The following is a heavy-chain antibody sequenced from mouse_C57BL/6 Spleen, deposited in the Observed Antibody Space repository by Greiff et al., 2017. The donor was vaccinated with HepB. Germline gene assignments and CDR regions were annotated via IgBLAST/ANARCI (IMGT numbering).Heavy chain of an antibody. Sequence: EVQVVESGEGLVKPGGSLKLSCAASGFTFSSYAMSWDRQTPEKRLEWVAYISSGGDYIYYADTVKGRFTISRDNARNTLYLQMSSLKSEDTAMYYCTRADGYYEWFAYWGQGTLVTVSA. CDR2: ISSGGDYI. V-gene: IGHV5-9-1*02. CDR1: GFTFSSYA. D-gene: IGHD2-3*01. J-gene: IGHJ3*01. CDR3: TRADGYYEWFAY.